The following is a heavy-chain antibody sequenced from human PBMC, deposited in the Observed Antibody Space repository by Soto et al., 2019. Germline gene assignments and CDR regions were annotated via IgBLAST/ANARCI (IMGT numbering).Heavy chain of an antibody. D-gene: IGHD6-13*01. CDR3: ASSLRIAAAGNGDPYYYYGMDV. CDR1: GGSISRGGYS. CDR2: IYHSGST. V-gene: IGHV4-30-2*01. J-gene: IGHJ6*02. Sequence: SETLSLTCAVSGGSISRGGYSWSWIRQPPGKGLEWIGYIYHSGSTYYNPSLKSRVTISVDRSKNQSSLKLSSVTAADTAVYYCASSLRIAAAGNGDPYYYYGMDVWGQGPTVTVSS.